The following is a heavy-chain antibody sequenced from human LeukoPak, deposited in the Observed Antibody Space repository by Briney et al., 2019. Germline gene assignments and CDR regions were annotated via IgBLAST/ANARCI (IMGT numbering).Heavy chain of an antibody. D-gene: IGHD1-7*01. CDR1: GYTFTSYG. J-gene: IGHJ6*02. V-gene: IGHV1-18*01. CDR2: ISAYNGNT. Sequence: ASVNVSCMASGYTFTSYGISWVRQAPGQGLEWMGWISAYNGNTNYAQKLQGRVTITTDTSTSTAYMELRSLRSDDTAVYYCASSPTGTTYYYYGMDVWGQGTTVTVSS. CDR3: ASSPTGTTYYYYGMDV.